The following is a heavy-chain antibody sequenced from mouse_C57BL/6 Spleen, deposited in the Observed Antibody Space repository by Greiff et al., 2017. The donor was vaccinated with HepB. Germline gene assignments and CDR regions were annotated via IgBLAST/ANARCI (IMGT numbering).Heavy chain of an antibody. J-gene: IGHJ3*01. D-gene: IGHD2-4*01. Sequence: QVQLKESGPELVKPGASVKISCKASGYAFSSSWMNWVKQRPGKGLEWIGRIYPGDGDTNYNGKFKGKATLTADKSSSTAYMPLSSLTSEDSAVYFCARDYDYDGRFAYWGQGTLVTVSA. V-gene: IGHV1-82*01. CDR2: IYPGDGDT. CDR3: ARDYDYDGRFAY. CDR1: GYAFSSSW.